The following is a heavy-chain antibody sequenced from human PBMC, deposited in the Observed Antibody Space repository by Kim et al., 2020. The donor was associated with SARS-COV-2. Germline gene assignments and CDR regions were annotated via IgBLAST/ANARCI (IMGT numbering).Heavy chain of an antibody. Sequence: GGSLRLSCAASGFTFSYYTMNWVRQAPGKGLEWVSSISSSSYVYHADSVKGRFTISRDNAKNSLYLQMNSLRAEDTAVYYCARDGGITIFGVVTADYGMDVWGQGTTVTVSS. CDR1: GFTFSYYT. CDR3: ARDGGITIFGVVTADYGMDV. V-gene: IGHV3-21*01. D-gene: IGHD3-3*01. CDR2: ISSSSYV. J-gene: IGHJ6*02.